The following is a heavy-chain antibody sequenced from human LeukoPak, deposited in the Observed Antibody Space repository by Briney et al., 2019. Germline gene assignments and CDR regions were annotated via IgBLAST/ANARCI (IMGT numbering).Heavy chain of an antibody. D-gene: IGHD3-3*01. CDR1: GYTFTSYD. Sequence: ASVKVSCKASGYTFTSYDINWVRQATGQGLEWMGWMNPNSGNTGYAQKFQGRVTITTDTSTSTAYMELRSLRSDDTAVYYCARGFWSGYPIDYWGQGTLVTVSS. CDR3: ARGFWSGYPIDY. J-gene: IGHJ4*02. V-gene: IGHV1-8*03. CDR2: MNPNSGNT.